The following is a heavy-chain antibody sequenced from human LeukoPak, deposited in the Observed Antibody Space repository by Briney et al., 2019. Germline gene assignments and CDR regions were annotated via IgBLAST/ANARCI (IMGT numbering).Heavy chain of an antibody. J-gene: IGHJ4*02. CDR2: ISSNGGNT. D-gene: IGHD3-22*01. CDR3: ASMDNSAYSN. Sequence: PGRSLRLSCAASGFTFSSYAMHWVRQAPGKGLEYVSAISSNGGNTYYANSVKDRFTISRDNSKNTLYLQMGSLRTEDMAVYYCASMDNSAYSNWGQGSLVTVSS. V-gene: IGHV3-64*01. CDR1: GFTFSSYA.